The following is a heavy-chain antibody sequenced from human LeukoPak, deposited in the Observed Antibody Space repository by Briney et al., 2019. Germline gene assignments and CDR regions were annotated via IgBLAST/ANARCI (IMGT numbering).Heavy chain of an antibody. Sequence: GGSLRLSCAASGFSISSYALHWVRQAPGKGLEWVAVISYDGSNKYYADSVKGRFTISRDNSKNTLYLQMNSLRAEDTAVYYCARAPYGRPPDYWGQGTLVTVSS. J-gene: IGHJ4*02. CDR2: ISYDGSNK. V-gene: IGHV3-30*04. CDR3: ARAPYGRPPDY. CDR1: GFSISSYA. D-gene: IGHD4-17*01.